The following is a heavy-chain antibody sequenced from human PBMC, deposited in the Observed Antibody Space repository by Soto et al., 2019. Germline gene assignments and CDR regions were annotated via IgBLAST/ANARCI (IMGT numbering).Heavy chain of an antibody. Sequence: GGSLRLSCAASGFTFSSYSMNWVRQAPGKGLEWVSSISSSSSYIYYADSVKGRFTISRDNAKNSLYLQMNSLRAEGTAVYYCARGPIFGVVTDAFDIWGQGTMVTVSS. V-gene: IGHV3-21*01. CDR3: ARGPIFGVVTDAFDI. D-gene: IGHD3-3*01. CDR2: ISSSSSYI. J-gene: IGHJ3*02. CDR1: GFTFSSYS.